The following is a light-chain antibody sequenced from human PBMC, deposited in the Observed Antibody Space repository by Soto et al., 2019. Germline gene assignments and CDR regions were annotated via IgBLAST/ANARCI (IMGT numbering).Light chain of an antibody. Sequence: QSVLTQPRSVSGSPGQSVTISCTGTSSDVGGYNYVSWYQQHPGKAPKLMIYDVSKRPSGVPDRFSGSKSGNTASLTVSGLQAEDEADYYCSSYAGGSNLLFGGGTKLTVL. J-gene: IGLJ2*01. CDR1: SSDVGGYNY. V-gene: IGLV2-11*01. CDR3: SSYAGGSNLL. CDR2: DVS.